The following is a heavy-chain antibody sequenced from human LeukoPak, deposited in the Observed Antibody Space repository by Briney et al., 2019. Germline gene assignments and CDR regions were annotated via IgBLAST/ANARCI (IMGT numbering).Heavy chain of an antibody. V-gene: IGHV1-3*02. Sequence: ASVKVSCKASGYTFTSYAIHWVRQAPGQRLEWMGWNNAGNGDTKYSQEFQGRISLTRDTSASTAYMELSRLRSDDMAMYYCARGARSCGSTSCYSYFDYWGQGSLVTVSS. D-gene: IGHD2-2*01. CDR3: ARGARSCGSTSCYSYFDY. CDR1: GYTFTSYA. J-gene: IGHJ4*02. CDR2: NNAGNGDT.